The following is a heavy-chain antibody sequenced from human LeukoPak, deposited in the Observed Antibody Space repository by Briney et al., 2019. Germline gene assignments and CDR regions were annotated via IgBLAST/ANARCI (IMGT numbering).Heavy chain of an antibody. CDR1: GFTFSSYA. J-gene: IGHJ4*02. Sequence: GGSLRLSCATSGFTFSSYAMSWVRQAPGKGLEWVSSISASGGYTYYADSVKGRFTVSRDNSKNALYLQMDSLRAEDTAVYYCAKIGVIGLWYFDYWGQGTLVTVSS. V-gene: IGHV3-23*01. CDR3: AKIGVIGLWYFDY. D-gene: IGHD2-21*01. CDR2: ISASGGYT.